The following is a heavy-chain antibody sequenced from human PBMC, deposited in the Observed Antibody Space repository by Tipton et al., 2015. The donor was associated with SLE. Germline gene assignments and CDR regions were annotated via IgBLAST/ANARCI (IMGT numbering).Heavy chain of an antibody. CDR3: ARAGYSYGFSYYYCGMSV. V-gene: IGHV4-59*01. Sequence: TLSLTCTVSGGSIISYYWSWIRQPPGKGLEWIGYIYYSGSTNYNPSLKSRVTISVDTSKNQFSLKLSSVTAADTAVYYCARAGYSYGFSYYYCGMSVWAQGPSVTVSS. CDR2: IYYSGST. CDR1: GGSIISYY. J-gene: IGHJ6*02. D-gene: IGHD5-18*01.